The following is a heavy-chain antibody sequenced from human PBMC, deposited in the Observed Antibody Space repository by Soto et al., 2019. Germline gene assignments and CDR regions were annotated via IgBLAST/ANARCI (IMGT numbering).Heavy chain of an antibody. CDR3: SRRAPEGFDP. V-gene: IGHV4-39*01. CDR2: MYYSGST. CDR1: GGSISRSSYY. Sequence: PETLSLTCNVSGGSISRSSYYWGWIRQPPGKGLEWIGSMYYSGSTYYNPSLKSRVTISIDTPKNQLSLKLTSVTAADTAVYYCSRRAPEGFDPWGQGTLVTVSS. J-gene: IGHJ5*02.